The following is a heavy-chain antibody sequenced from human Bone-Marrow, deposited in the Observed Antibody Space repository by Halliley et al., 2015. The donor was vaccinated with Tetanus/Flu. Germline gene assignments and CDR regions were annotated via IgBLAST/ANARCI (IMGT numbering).Heavy chain of an antibody. CDR2: INREGRTT. J-gene: IGHJ4*02. Sequence: WVSHINREGRTTNYADSVKGRFTISRDNTKNPLYLQMNSLTAEDTAVYYCARIGSWDVSPPTDYWGRGTLVTVSS. D-gene: IGHD1-26*01. V-gene: IGHV3-74*01. CDR3: ARIGSWDVSPPTDY.